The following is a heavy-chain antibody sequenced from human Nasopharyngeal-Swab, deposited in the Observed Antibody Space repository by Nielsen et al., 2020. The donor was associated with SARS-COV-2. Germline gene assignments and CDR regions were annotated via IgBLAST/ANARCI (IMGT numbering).Heavy chain of an antibody. V-gene: IGHV3-7*03. CDR1: GFTFSSYW. J-gene: IGHJ6*03. CDR2: IKQDGSEK. CDR3: ARDEGIVVVPAADYYYMDV. Sequence: GGSLRLSCAASGFTFSSYWMSWVRQAPGKGLEWVANIKQDGSEKYYVDSVKGRFTISRDNAKNSLYLQMNSLRAEDTAVYYCARDEGIVVVPAADYYYMDVWSKGTTVTVSS. D-gene: IGHD2-2*01.